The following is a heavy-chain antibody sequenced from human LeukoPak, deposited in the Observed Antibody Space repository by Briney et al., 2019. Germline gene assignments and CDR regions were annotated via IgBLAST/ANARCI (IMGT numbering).Heavy chain of an antibody. D-gene: IGHD6-19*01. Sequence: GGSLRLSCAASGFTVSSKYMGWVRQAPGKGLEWVSVIHPGGTIYYADSVKGTFTISRDNSKNTLYLEMNTLRVEDTAVYYCAMYSSAWYAVYWGQGTLVTVFS. CDR2: IHPGGTI. J-gene: IGHJ4*02. CDR1: GFTVSSKY. V-gene: IGHV3-66*01. CDR3: AMYSSAWYAVY.